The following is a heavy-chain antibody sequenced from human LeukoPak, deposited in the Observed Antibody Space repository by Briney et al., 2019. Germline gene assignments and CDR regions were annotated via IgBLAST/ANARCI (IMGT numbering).Heavy chain of an antibody. CDR1: GFTFSSYW. V-gene: IGHV3-74*01. D-gene: IGHD3-10*01. CDR3: ARDWYYYGSGSSYFDY. Sequence: GGSLRLSCAASGFTFSSYWMHWVRQAPGKGLVWVSRINSDGSSTSYADSVKGRFTISRDNSKNTLYLQMNSLRAEDTAVYYCARDWYYYGSGSSYFDYWGQGTLVTVSS. CDR2: INSDGSST. J-gene: IGHJ4*02.